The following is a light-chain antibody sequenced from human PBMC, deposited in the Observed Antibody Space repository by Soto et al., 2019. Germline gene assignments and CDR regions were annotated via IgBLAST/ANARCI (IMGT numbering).Light chain of an antibody. CDR2: AVS. CDR1: SSDVGSYHL. J-gene: IGLJ1*01. V-gene: IGLV2-23*02. Sequence: QSALTQPASVSGSPGQSITIPCTGTSSDVGSYHLVSWYQQHPGKAPKLMIYAVSKRPSGVSNRFSGSKSGNTASLTISGLQAEDEADYYCCSYAGRSYVFGTGTRSPS. CDR3: CSYAGRSYV.